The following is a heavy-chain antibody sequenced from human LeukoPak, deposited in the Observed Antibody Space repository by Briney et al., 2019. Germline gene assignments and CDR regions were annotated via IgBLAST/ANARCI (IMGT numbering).Heavy chain of an antibody. V-gene: IGHV5-51*01. CDR3: ARRGYSNYVPFDY. J-gene: IGHJ4*02. D-gene: IGHD4-11*01. Sequence: GESLKISCKGSGYNFTSYWIGWVRQMPGKGPEGMGIIYPGDSDTRYSPSFQGQVTISADKSISTAYLQWSSLKASDTAMYYCARRGYSNYVPFDYWGQGTLVTVSA. CDR2: IYPGDSDT. CDR1: GYNFTSYW.